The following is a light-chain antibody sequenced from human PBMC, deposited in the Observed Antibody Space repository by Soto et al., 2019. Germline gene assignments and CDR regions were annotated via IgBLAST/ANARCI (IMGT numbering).Light chain of an antibody. J-gene: IGKJ4*01. CDR1: QSISIY. Sequence: DIQMTQSPSSLSASVGDRVTITCRAGQSISIYLNWYQQKPGRAPKLLIFGAATLHTGVPPRFSGRGSGTNFTLTIRSLQPEDFATYYCQQSYTTLALTFGGGTKVEL. CDR3: QQSYTTLALT. V-gene: IGKV1-39*01. CDR2: GAA.